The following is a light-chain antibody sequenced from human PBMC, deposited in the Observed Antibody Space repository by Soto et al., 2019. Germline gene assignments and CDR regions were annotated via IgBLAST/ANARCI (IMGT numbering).Light chain of an antibody. J-gene: IGKJ1*01. CDR3: QQSYVTPWT. CDR2: AAS. Sequence: DIQMTQTPSSLFASVGDRVIIPCRASESISTYLNWYQQKPGERPNLLIYAASNLQSGVPSRFSGSGSGTDFTLIINSLQPEDSATYYCQQSYVTPWTLGQGTKVDI. CDR1: ESISTY. V-gene: IGKV1-39*01.